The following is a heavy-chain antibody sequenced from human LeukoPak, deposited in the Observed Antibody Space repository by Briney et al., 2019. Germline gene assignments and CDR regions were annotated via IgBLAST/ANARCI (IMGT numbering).Heavy chain of an antibody. CDR3: ARDYGDYESYMDV. J-gene: IGHJ6*03. V-gene: IGHV4-59*01. CDR1: GGSISSYY. Sequence: LETLSLTCTVSGGSISSYYWSWIRQPPGKGLEWIGYIYYSGSTNYNPSLKSRVTISVDTSKNQFSLKLSSVTAADTAVYYCARDYGDYESYMDVWGKGTTVTISS. D-gene: IGHD4-17*01. CDR2: IYYSGST.